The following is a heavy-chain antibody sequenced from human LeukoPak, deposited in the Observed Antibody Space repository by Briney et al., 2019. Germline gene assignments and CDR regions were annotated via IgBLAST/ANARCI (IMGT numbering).Heavy chain of an antibody. CDR2: ISGSGGST. V-gene: IGHV3-23*01. CDR1: GFTFSSYA. D-gene: IGHD1-26*01. Sequence: LTGGSLRLSCVDSGFTFSSYAMSWVRQAPGKGLEWVSAISGSGGSTYYADSVKGRFTISRDNSKNALYLQMNSLRAEDTAVYYCANPLGGSGSYSVDYWGQGTLVTVSS. CDR3: ANPLGGSGSYSVDY. J-gene: IGHJ4*02.